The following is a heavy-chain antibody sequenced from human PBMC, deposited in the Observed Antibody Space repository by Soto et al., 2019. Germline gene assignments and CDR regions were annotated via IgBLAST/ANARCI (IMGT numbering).Heavy chain of an antibody. CDR2: ISSSSSYI. CDR1: GFTFSSYS. V-gene: IGHV3-21*01. CDR3: AREGPMAVAGAYFDY. Sequence: PGGSLRLSCAASGFTFSSYSMNWVRQAPGKGLEWVSSISSSSSYIYYADSVKGRFTISRDNAKNSLYLQMNSLRAEDTAVYYCAREGPMAVAGAYFDYWGQGTLVTVSS. D-gene: IGHD6-19*01. J-gene: IGHJ4*02.